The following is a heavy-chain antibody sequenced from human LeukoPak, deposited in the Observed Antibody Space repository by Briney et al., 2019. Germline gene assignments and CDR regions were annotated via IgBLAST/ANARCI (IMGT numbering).Heavy chain of an antibody. D-gene: IGHD4-17*01. J-gene: IGHJ6*02. CDR1: GYSFTSYW. CDR2: IYPGDSDT. Sequence: GESLQISCKGSGYSFTSYWIGWVRQMPGKGLEWMGIIYPGDSDTRYSPSFQGQVTISADKSTSTAYLQWSSLKASDTAMYYCARQGTATDYGDVPGRNYYYGMDVWGQGTTVTVSS. V-gene: IGHV5-51*01. CDR3: ARQGTATDYGDVPGRNYYYGMDV.